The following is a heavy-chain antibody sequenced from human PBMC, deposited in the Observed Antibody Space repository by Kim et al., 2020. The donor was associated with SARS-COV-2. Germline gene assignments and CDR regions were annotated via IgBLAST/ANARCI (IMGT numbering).Heavy chain of an antibody. D-gene: IGHD3-22*01. CDR3: ARGQGPITMIVVVVGAFDY. Sequence: SETLSLTCTVSGGSISSGGYYWSWIRQHPGKGLEWIGYIYYSVSTYYNPSLKSRVTISVDTSKNQFSLKLSSVTAADTAVYYCARGQGPITMIVVVVGAFDYWGQGTLVTVSS. CDR2: IYYSVST. CDR1: GGSISSGGYY. J-gene: IGHJ4*02. V-gene: IGHV4-31*03.